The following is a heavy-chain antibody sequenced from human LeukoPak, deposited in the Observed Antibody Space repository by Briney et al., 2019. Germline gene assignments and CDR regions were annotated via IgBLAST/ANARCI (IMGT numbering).Heavy chain of an antibody. CDR1: GFTFDDYA. CDR3: AKARSSQMDYFDY. V-gene: IGHV3-9*01. CDR2: ITWNGANI. J-gene: IGHJ4*02. D-gene: IGHD3-10*01. Sequence: GRSLRLSCVTSGFTFDDYAVHWVRQAPGKGLEWVSGITWNGANIDYADSVKGRFTMSRDNAKNSLYLQMNSLRAEDSALYYCAKARSSQMDYFDYWGQGTLVTVSS.